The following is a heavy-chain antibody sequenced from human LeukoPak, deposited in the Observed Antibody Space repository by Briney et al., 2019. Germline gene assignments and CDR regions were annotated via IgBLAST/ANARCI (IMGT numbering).Heavy chain of an antibody. Sequence: GGSLRLSCAASGFTFSSYAMSWVRQAPGKGLEWVSAISGSGGSTYYADSVKGRFTISRDNSRNTLYLQMNSLRAEDTAVYYCAKSAGFGDYYNWFDPWGQGTLVTVSS. D-gene: IGHD3-10*01. CDR3: AKSAGFGDYYNWFDP. V-gene: IGHV3-23*01. CDR1: GFTFSSYA. J-gene: IGHJ5*02. CDR2: ISGSGGST.